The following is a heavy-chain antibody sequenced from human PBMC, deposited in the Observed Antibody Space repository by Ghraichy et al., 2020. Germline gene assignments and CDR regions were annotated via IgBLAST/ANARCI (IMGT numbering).Heavy chain of an antibody. CDR2: INHSGST. J-gene: IGHJ4*02. D-gene: IGHD6-6*01. V-gene: IGHV4-34*01. CDR3: ARGGYQGSSSFFMVPRVRFDY. Sequence: SETLSLTCAVYGGSFSGYYWSWIRQPPGKGLEWIGEINHSGSTNYNPSLKSRVTISVDTSKNQFSLKLSSVTAADTAVYYCARGGYQGSSSFFMVPRVRFDYWGQGTLVTVSS. CDR1: GGSFSGYY.